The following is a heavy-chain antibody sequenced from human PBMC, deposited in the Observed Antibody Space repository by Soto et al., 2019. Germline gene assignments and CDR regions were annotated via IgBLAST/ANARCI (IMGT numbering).Heavy chain of an antibody. Sequence: PSETLSLTCTVSGGSISSGDYYWSWIRQPPGKGLEWIGYIYYSGSTYSVPSLKSRVAISVDTSKNQFSLKLRSVTAADTAVYYCARVAPMNYYYGMDVWGQGTTVTVSS. V-gene: IGHV4-30-4*01. CDR3: ARVAPMNYYYGMDV. CDR1: GGSISSGDYY. D-gene: IGHD3-22*01. J-gene: IGHJ6*02. CDR2: IYYSGST.